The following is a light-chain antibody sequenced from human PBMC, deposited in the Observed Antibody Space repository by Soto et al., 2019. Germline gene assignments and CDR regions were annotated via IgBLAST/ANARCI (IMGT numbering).Light chain of an antibody. CDR3: QQHRDPKT. J-gene: IGKJ1*01. V-gene: IGKV3-20*01. CDR1: QSVGSSN. CDR2: AAS. Sequence: EIVLTQSPGTLSLSPGERATLSCRASQSVGSSNLAWYQQKPGQAPRLLIYAASYRATGIPDRFSGSGSGTDFTLTISRLEPEDFAVYYCQQHRDPKTFGQGTKVEIK.